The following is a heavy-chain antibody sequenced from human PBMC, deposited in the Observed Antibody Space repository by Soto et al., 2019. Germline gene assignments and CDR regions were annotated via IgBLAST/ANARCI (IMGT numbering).Heavy chain of an antibody. CDR2: ISSNGGST. V-gene: IGHV3-23*01. D-gene: IGHD3-9*01. J-gene: IGHJ4*02. CDR1: EVTFSSYW. CDR3: AKDVNDILTNFDY. Sequence: VGSLFLSCAASEVTFSSYWMSWVRPAPGKGLEWVSAISSNGGSTYYADSVKGRFTISRDNFKYTLYLQMNSLRAEDTAVYYCAKDVNDILTNFDYWGQGTLVTVSS.